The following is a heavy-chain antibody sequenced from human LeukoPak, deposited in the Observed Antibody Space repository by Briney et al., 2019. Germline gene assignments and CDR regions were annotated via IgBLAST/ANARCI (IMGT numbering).Heavy chain of an antibody. CDR3: TSTGPDISGHYQAY. J-gene: IGHJ4*02. CDR1: GGSIVGYY. Sequence: SETLSLTCAVSGGSIVGYYWSWIRQLPGKGLEWIGYIYYGGNTDYNHSLGGRATITVDTSKNQFSLKLTSVTAADTAVYYCTSTGPDISGHYQAYWGQGTLVIVSS. D-gene: IGHD3-22*01. V-gene: IGHV4-59*01. CDR2: IYYGGNT.